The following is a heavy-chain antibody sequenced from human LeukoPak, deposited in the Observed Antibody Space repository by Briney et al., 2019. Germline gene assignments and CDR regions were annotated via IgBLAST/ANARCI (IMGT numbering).Heavy chain of an antibody. J-gene: IGHJ5*02. Sequence: GASVKVSCKASGGTFSSYAISWVRQAPGQGLEWVGGIIPIFGTANYAQKFQGRVTITTDESTSTAYMELSSLRSEDTAVYYCARVGNDFWSGYFRHWFDPWGQGTLVTVSS. D-gene: IGHD3-3*01. V-gene: IGHV1-69*05. CDR1: GGTFSSYA. CDR3: ARVGNDFWSGYFRHWFDP. CDR2: IIPIFGTA.